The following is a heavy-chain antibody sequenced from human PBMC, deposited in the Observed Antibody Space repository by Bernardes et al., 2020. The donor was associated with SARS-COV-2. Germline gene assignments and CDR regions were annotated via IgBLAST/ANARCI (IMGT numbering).Heavy chain of an antibody. J-gene: IGHJ5*02. CDR2: ISYDGSNK. D-gene: IGHD1-26*01. V-gene: IGHV3-30*03. CDR1: GFTFSSYG. CDR3: ARDAGLGAIVGRFEP. Sequence: VGSLRLSCAASGFTFSSYGMHWVRQAPGKGLEWVAVISYDGSNKYYADSVKGRFTISRDNSKNTLYLQMNSLRAEDTAVYYCARDAGLGAIVGRFEPWGQGTLVTVSS.